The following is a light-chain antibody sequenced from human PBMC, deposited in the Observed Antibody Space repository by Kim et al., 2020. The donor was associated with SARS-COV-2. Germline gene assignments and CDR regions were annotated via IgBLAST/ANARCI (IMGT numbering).Light chain of an antibody. CDR3: QAWDSSLV. V-gene: IGLV3-1*01. Sequence: SYELTQPPSVSVSPGQTASITCSGDKLGDKYACWYQQKPGQSPVLVIYQDSKRPSGIPERFSGSNSGSTATLTISGTQAMDEADYYCQAWDSSLVFGGGTQLTVL. CDR1: KLGDKY. CDR2: QDS. J-gene: IGLJ2*01.